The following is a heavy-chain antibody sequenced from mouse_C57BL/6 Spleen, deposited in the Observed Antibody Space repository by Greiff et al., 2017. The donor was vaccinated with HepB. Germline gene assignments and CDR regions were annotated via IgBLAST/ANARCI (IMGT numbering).Heavy chain of an antibody. CDR3: ARAPYYGSSYYFDY. J-gene: IGHJ2*01. V-gene: IGHV5-4*01. D-gene: IGHD1-1*01. CDR2: ISDGGSYT. CDR1: GFTFSSYA. Sequence: EVQGVESGGGLVKPGGSLKLSCAASGFTFSSYAMSWVRQTPEKRLEWVATISDGGSYTYYPDNVKGRFTISRDNAKNNLYLQMSHLKSEDTAMYYCARAPYYGSSYYFDYWGQGTTLTVSS.